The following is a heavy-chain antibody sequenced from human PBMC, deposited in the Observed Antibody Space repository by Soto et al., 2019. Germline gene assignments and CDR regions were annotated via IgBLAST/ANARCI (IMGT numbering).Heavy chain of an antibody. V-gene: IGHV3-49*04. J-gene: IGHJ6*02. CDR2: IRSKAYGGTT. Sequence: GGSLRRSCTASGFTFGDYAMSWVRQAPGKGLEWGGFIRSKAYGGTTEYAASVKGGFTISRDDSKSIAYLQMNSLKTEDTAVYYCTSDAPGGYSYGYHADYYYYGMDVWGQGTTVTVSS. CDR3: TSDAPGGYSYGYHADYYYYGMDV. D-gene: IGHD5-18*01. CDR1: GFTFGDYA.